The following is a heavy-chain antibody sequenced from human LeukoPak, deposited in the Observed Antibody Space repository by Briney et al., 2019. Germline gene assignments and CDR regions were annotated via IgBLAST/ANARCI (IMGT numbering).Heavy chain of an antibody. CDR3: VRDPQWELPLDY. D-gene: IGHD1-26*01. CDR1: GFTFSSYG. V-gene: IGHV3-33*01. CDR2: IWYDGSNK. J-gene: IGHJ4*02. Sequence: GGSLRLSCAASGFTFSSYGMHWVRQAPGEGLEWVAVIWYDGSNKYYADSVKGRFTISRDNSKNTLYLQMNSLRAEDTAVYYCVRDPQWELPLDYWGQGTLVTVSS.